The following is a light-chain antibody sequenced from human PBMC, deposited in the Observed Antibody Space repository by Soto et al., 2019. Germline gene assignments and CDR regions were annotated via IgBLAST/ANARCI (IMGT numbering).Light chain of an antibody. Sequence: EMVMTQSPATLSVSPGERATLSCRASQNLSRNLAWYQQQPGQAPRLLIYGASTRATGIPARFSGSGSGTAFPLTISSLQSEHFAVYYCQHYDNWPHTFGQGTKLEIK. V-gene: IGKV3-15*01. CDR1: QNLSRN. CDR3: QHYDNWPHT. J-gene: IGKJ2*01. CDR2: GAS.